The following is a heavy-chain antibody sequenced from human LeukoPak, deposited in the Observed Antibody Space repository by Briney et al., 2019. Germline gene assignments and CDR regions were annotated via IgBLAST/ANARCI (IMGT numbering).Heavy chain of an antibody. D-gene: IGHD3-10*01. CDR3: ARVNKAYYGSGSYYSLYYYMDV. J-gene: IGHJ6*03. V-gene: IGHV1-69*13. CDR2: IIPIFGTA. CDR1: RGTFSSYA. Sequence: SVKVSCKSSRGTFSSYAISWVRQAPGQGLEWMGGIIPIFGTANYAQKFQGRVTITADESTSTAYMELSSLRSEDTAVYYCARVNKAYYGSGSYYSLYYYMDVWGKGTTVTVS.